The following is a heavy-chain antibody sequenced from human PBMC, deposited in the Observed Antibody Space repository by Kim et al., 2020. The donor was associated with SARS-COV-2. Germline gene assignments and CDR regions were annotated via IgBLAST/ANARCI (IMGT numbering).Heavy chain of an antibody. CDR1: GFTFSSYA. CDR2: IYSGGSST. D-gene: IGHD6-13*01. Sequence: GGSPRLSCAASGFTFSSYAMSWVRQAPGKGLEWVSVIYSGGSSTYYADSVKGRFTISRDNSKNTLYLQMNSLRAEDTAVYYCAKDELAAAGMLDYWGQGTLVTVSS. J-gene: IGHJ4*02. V-gene: IGHV3-23*03. CDR3: AKDELAAAGMLDY.